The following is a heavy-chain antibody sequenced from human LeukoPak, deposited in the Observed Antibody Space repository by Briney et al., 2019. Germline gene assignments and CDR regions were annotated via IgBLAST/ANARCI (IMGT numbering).Heavy chain of an antibody. J-gene: IGHJ4*02. D-gene: IGHD1-26*01. V-gene: IGHV3-33*06. CDR1: GFNFSPYG. CDR3: AKVPYSGSYHDYFFDS. CDR2: VWYDGTTK. Sequence: GRSLRLSCAASGFNFSPYGMHWVRQAPGKGLEGVALVWYDGTTKHYADSVRGRFTISRDNSKNTLHLQMNGLRAEDTAIYYCAKVPYSGSYHDYFFDSWGQGTLVTVSS.